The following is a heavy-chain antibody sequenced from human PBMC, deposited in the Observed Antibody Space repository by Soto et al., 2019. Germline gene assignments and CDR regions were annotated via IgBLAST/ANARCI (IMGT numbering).Heavy chain of an antibody. CDR3: TRRNRLSYTSDY. J-gene: IGHJ4*02. D-gene: IGHD3-10*01. Sequence: GGSLRLSCAAAGFTFNNYWTQWVRRAPGKGLVWVSRINTDGRGTTYADSVRGRFTISRDNAKNTLYLQMNSLRAEDTAVYYCTRRNRLSYTSDYWGQGTLVTVSS. CDR1: GFTFNNYW. V-gene: IGHV3-74*01. CDR2: INTDGRGT.